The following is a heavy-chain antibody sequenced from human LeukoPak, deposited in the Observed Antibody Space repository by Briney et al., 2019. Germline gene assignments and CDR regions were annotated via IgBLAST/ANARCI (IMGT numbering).Heavy chain of an antibody. Sequence: ASVKVSCKASGFTFSSSALQWVRQARGQRLEWIGWIVVGSGNTNYAQKFQERVTITRDMSTSTAYMELSSLRSEDTAVYYCAATSTYGGLTSYYYGMDVWGQGTTVTVSS. V-gene: IGHV1-58*01. CDR3: AATSTYGGLTSYYYGMDV. CDR1: GFTFSSSA. CDR2: IVVGSGNT. J-gene: IGHJ6*02. D-gene: IGHD4-23*01.